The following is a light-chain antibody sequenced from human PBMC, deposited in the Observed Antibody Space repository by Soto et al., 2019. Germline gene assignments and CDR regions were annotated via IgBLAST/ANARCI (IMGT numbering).Light chain of an antibody. CDR2: EGT. Sequence: QSALTQPASVSGSPGQSITIYCTGTSSDVGSYNLVSWYQQHPGKAPKLMINEGTKRPSGVSNRFSGFKSGNTASLTISGLQAEDEADYYCCSYAGSSTLVFGGGTKLTVL. CDR3: CSYAGSSTLV. J-gene: IGLJ2*01. V-gene: IGLV2-23*01. CDR1: SSDVGSYNL.